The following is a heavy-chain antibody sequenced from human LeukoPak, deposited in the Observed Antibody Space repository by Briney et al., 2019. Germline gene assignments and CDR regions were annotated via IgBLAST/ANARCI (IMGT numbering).Heavy chain of an antibody. CDR2: ISVSGATT. J-gene: IGHJ4*02. V-gene: IGHV3-23*01. CDR3: ARQRSGSNWDC. CDR1: GFTFNTYA. D-gene: IGHD1-26*01. Sequence: QPGGSLRLSCAASGFTFNTYAMWWVRQAPGKGLEWVSSISVSGATTNYADSVKGRFTISRDNSKNTLYLQMNSLRVDDAAVYYCARQRSGSNWDCWGQGTLVTVSS.